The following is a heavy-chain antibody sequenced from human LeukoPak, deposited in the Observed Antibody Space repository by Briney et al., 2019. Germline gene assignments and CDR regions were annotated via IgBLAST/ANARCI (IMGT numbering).Heavy chain of an antibody. J-gene: IGHJ4*02. CDR1: GGSISSGGYY. CDR3: ASTLGSGSYKFDY. D-gene: IGHD3-10*01. V-gene: IGHV4-30-2*01. CDR2: IYHSGST. Sequence: PSETLSLTCTVSGGSISSGGYYWSWIRQPPGKGLEWIGYIYHSGSTYYNPSLKSRVTISVDRSKNQFSLKLSSVTAADTAVYYCASTLGSGSYKFDYWGQGTLVTVSS.